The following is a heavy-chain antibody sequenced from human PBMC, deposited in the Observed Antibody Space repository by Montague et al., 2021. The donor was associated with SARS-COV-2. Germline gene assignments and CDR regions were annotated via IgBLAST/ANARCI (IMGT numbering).Heavy chain of an antibody. V-gene: IGHV2-70*01. CDR1: GFSLSTSGMC. CDR3: ARMPDQVWLDY. J-gene: IGHJ4*02. D-gene: IGHD5-18*01. Sequence: PALVKPTKTLTLTCTFSGFSLSTSGMCVSWIRQPPGKALEWLAVIDWDDDKSYSTSLKTRLTISKDTSKNRVVLTMTNMDPVDTATYYCARMPDQVWLDYWGQGILVTVSS. CDR2: IDWDDDK.